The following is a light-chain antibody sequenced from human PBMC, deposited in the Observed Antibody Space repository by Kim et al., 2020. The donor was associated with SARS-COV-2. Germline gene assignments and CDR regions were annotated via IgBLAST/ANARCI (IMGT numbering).Light chain of an antibody. CDR2: DAS. CDR1: QSISTY. CDR3: QQRVDWPPGT. J-gene: IGKJ1*01. V-gene: IGKV3-11*01. Sequence: EIVLTQSPATLSLSPGERATLSCRASQSISTYLAWYQQKPGQAPRLLIYDASTRATGIPVRFSGSGSGTDFTLTINSLEPEDFAVYYCQQRVDWPPGTFGQGTKVDIK.